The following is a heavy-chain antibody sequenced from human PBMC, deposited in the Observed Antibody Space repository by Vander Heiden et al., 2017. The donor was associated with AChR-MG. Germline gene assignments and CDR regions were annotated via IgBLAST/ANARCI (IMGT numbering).Heavy chain of an antibody. CDR3: ARVCDGDCYDAFDI. J-gene: IGHJ3*02. Sequence: ESGRGMVQPGGSLRPACAVSGFAPNNYDMNWVRQAPGKGLEWVSYISRSGSPIYYADSVAGRFTISRDNAKNSLYLQTNSLGAEDTAVYYCARVCDGDCYDAFDIWGQGTMVTVSS. CDR2: ISRSGSPI. CDR1: GFAPNNYD. V-gene: IGHV3-48*03. D-gene: IGHD2-21*02.